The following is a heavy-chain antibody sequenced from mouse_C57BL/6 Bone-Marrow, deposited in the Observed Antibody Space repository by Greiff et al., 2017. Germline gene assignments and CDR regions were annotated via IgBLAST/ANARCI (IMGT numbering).Heavy chain of an antibody. CDR2: INPYNGGT. Sequence: VHVKQSGPVLVKPGASVKMSCKASGYTFTDYYMNWVKQSHGKSLEWIGVINPYNGGTSYNQKFKGKATLTVDKSSSTAYMELNSLTSEDSAVYYCASAGYYYFDYWGQGTTLTVSS. V-gene: IGHV1-19*01. CDR1: GYTFTDYY. CDR3: ASAGYYYFDY. J-gene: IGHJ2*01. D-gene: IGHD2-3*01.